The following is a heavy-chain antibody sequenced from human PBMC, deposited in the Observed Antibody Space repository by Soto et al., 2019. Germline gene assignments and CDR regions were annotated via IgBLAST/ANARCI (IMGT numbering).Heavy chain of an antibody. V-gene: IGHV1-46*01. Sequence: GASVKVSCKASGNTFTTYYMHWVRQAPGQGLEWMGIINPSGGSTSYAQKFQGRVTMTRDTSTSTVYMELSSLRSEDTAVYYCARDSYDSSGYYSVQYFQHWGQGTLVTVSS. CDR2: INPSGGST. CDR3: ARDSYDSSGYYSVQYFQH. D-gene: IGHD3-22*01. CDR1: GNTFTTYY. J-gene: IGHJ1*01.